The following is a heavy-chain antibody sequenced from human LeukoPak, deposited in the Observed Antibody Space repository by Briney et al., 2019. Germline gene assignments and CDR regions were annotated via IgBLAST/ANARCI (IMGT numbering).Heavy chain of an antibody. CDR2: ISSSGSTI. J-gene: IGHJ5*02. CDR1: GFTFSSYE. D-gene: IGHD3-9*01. V-gene: IGHV3-48*03. Sequence: GGSLRLSCAASGFTFSSYEMNWVRQAPGKGLEWVTYISSSGSTIYYADSVKGRFTISRDNAKNSLYLQMNSLRAEDTAVYYCARGKYEFNVLRYFDWLLYGNWFDPWGQGTLVTVSS. CDR3: ARGKYEFNVLRYFDWLLYGNWFDP.